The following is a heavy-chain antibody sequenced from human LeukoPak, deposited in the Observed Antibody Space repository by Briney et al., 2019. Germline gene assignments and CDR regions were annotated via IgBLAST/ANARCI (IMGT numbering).Heavy chain of an antibody. J-gene: IGHJ3*02. V-gene: IGHV3-48*03. Sequence: GGSLRLSCAASGFTFSSYEMNWVRQAPGKGLEWVSYISSSGSTLYYADSVKGRFTISRDNAKNSLYLQMNSLRAEDTAVYYCARPPYGYSSSWYPHAFDIWGQGTMVTVSS. CDR3: ARPPYGYSSSWYPHAFDI. D-gene: IGHD6-13*01. CDR2: ISSSGSTL. CDR1: GFTFSSYE.